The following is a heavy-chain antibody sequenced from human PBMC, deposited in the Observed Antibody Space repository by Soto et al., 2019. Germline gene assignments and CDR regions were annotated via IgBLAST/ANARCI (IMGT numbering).Heavy chain of an antibody. D-gene: IGHD3-16*01. J-gene: IGHJ6*03. Sequence: GGSLRLSCAASGFTVSSNYMSWVRQAPGKGLEWVSAISGSGGSTYYADSVKGRFTISRDNSKNTLYLQMDSLRAEDTAVYYCANFAYYTDVWSKGTTVTVSS. CDR1: GFTVSSNY. V-gene: IGHV3-23*01. CDR3: ANFAYYTDV. CDR2: ISGSGGST.